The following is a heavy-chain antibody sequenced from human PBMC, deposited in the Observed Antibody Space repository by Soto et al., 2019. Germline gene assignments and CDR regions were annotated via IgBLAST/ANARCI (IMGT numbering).Heavy chain of an antibody. CDR1: GGSVSSGSYY. V-gene: IGHV4-61*01. Sequence: SETLSLTCTVSGGSVSSGSYYWIWIRQPPGKGLEWIGYIYYSGSTNYNPSLKSRVTISVDTSKNQFSLKLSSVTAADTAVYYCARALGENAFDIWGQGTMVTVSS. D-gene: IGHD3-16*01. CDR3: ARALGENAFDI. CDR2: IYYSGST. J-gene: IGHJ3*02.